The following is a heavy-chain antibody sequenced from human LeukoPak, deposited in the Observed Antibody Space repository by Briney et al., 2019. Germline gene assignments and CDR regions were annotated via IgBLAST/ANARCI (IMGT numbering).Heavy chain of an antibody. CDR2: IFHSGST. CDR3: TTNGAYCLDH. V-gene: IGHV4-4*02. J-gene: IGHJ4*02. D-gene: IGHD2-21*01. CDR1: DYSISSSHW. Sequence: SETLSLTCVVSDYSISSSHWWSWVRQSPGKGLEWIGEIFHSGSTNYNPSLRSRVTISVDKSENQFSLKLNSVTAADTAVYYCTTNGAYCLDHWGQGTPVTVSS.